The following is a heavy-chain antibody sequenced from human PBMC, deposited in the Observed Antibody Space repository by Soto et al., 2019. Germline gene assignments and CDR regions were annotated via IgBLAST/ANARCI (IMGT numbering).Heavy chain of an antibody. Sequence: QVQLVESGGGVVQPGRSLRLSCAASGFTFSSYGMHWVRQAPGKGLEWVAVISYDGSNKYYADSVKGRFTISRDNSKNTLYLQMNSLRAEDTAVYYCAKAGVEMDTIMAFDIWGQGTMVTVSS. CDR3: AKAGVEMDTIMAFDI. D-gene: IGHD5-18*01. V-gene: IGHV3-30*18. J-gene: IGHJ3*02. CDR1: GFTFSSYG. CDR2: ISYDGSNK.